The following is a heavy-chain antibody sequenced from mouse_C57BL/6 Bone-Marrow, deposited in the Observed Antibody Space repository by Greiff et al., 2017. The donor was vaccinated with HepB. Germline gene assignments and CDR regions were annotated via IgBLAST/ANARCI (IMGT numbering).Heavy chain of an antibody. J-gene: IGHJ4*01. CDR2: ISDGGSYT. D-gene: IGHD1-1*01. CDR1: GFTFSSYA. CDR3: AVATDYAMDY. Sequence: VQVVESGGGLVKPGGSLKLSCAASGFTFSSYAMSWVRQTPEKRLEWVATISDGGSYTYYPDNVKGRFTISRDNAKNNLYLQMSHLKSEDTAMYYCAVATDYAMDYWGQGTSVTVSS. V-gene: IGHV5-4*01.